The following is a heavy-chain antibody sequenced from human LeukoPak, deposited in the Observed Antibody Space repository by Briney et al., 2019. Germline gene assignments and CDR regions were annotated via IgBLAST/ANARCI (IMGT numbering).Heavy chain of an antibody. J-gene: IGHJ4*02. CDR1: GGSISSSNW. Sequence: SGTLSLTCAVSGGSISSSNWWSWVRQPPGKRLEWIGEIYHSGSTNYNPSLKSRVTISVDKSKNQFSLKLSSVTAADTAVYYCARDYYDSSGSFDYWGQGTLVTVSS. V-gene: IGHV4-4*02. D-gene: IGHD3-22*01. CDR2: IYHSGST. CDR3: ARDYYDSSGSFDY.